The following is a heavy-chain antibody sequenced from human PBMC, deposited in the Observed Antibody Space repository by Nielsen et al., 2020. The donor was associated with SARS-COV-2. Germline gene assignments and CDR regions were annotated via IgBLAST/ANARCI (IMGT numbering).Heavy chain of an antibody. J-gene: IGHJ4*02. CDR2: IYLGDSDT. V-gene: IGHV5-51*01. CDR1: GSSFRNYW. Sequence: GESLKISCKGFGSSFRNYWIGWVRQTPGKGLEWMGIIYLGDSDTRYSPSFQGQVTISGDKSISTAYLQWSSLKASDTAMYYCARSPKPYYFDYWGQGTLVTVSS. CDR3: ARSPKPYYFDY. D-gene: IGHD1-14*01.